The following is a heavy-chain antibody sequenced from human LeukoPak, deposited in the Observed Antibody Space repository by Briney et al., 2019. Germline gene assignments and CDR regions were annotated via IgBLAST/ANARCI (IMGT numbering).Heavy chain of an antibody. CDR3: ASEDYYDSSGYYPY. Sequence: GGSLRLSCAASGFTFSTNAMSWVRQAPGKGLEWVSAISGRTGSTYYSDSVKGRFTISRDNSKSTLYLQMDSLRAEDTAVYYCASEDYYDSSGYYPYWGQGTLVTVSS. CDR2: ISGRTGST. CDR1: GFTFSTNA. J-gene: IGHJ4*02. D-gene: IGHD3-22*01. V-gene: IGHV3-23*01.